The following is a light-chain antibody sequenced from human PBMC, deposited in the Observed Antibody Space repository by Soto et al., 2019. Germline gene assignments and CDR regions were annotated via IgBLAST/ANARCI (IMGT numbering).Light chain of an antibody. CDR2: AAS. V-gene: IGKV1-39*01. Sequence: DIQMTQSPSSLSASVGDRVTITCRPSQSISSYVNWYQQEPGKAPKLLISAASRLQSGVPSRFSGSGSGTDFTLTISSLQPEDFATYYCQQFNNYLITFGQGTRLEIK. CDR1: QSISSY. CDR3: QQFNNYLIT. J-gene: IGKJ5*01.